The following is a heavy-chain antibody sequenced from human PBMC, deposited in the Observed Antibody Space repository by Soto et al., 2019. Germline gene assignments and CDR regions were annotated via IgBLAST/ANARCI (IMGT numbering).Heavy chain of an antibody. CDR3: ARFVVVGDIWAY. CDR2: IYYSGST. D-gene: IGHD2-15*01. J-gene: IGHJ4*02. Sequence: PSETLSLTCTVSGGSISSSSYYWGWIRQPPGKGLEWIGSIYYSGSTYYNPSLKSRVTISVDTSKNQFSLKPSSVTAADTAVYYCARFVVVGDIWAYWGQGTLVPGSS. V-gene: IGHV4-39*01. CDR1: GGSISSSSYY.